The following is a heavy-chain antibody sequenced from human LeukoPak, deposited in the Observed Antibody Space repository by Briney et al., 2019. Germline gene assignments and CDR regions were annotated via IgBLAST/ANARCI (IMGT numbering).Heavy chain of an antibody. CDR2: INHSGST. CDR3: ARGGLSGYSYGYYFDY. CDR1: GGSFSGYY. Sequence: SETLSLTCAVYGGSFSGYYWSWIRQPPAKGLEWIGEINHSGSTNYNPPLKSRVTISVDTSKNQFSLKLSSVTAADTDVYYCARGGLSGYSYGYYFDYWGQGTLVTVSS. D-gene: IGHD5-18*01. J-gene: IGHJ4*02. V-gene: IGHV4-34*01.